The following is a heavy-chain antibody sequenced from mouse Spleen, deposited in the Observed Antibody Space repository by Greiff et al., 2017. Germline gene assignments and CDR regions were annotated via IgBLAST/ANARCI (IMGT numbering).Heavy chain of an antibody. Sequence: QVQLQQPGAELVMPGASVKLSCKASGYTFTSYWMHWVKQRPGQGLEWIGEIDPSDSYTNYNQKFKGKATLTVDKSSSTAYMQLSSLTSEDSAVYYCARFITTVVPHWYFDVWGAGTTVTVSS. CDR3: ARFITTVVPHWYFDV. CDR2: IDPSDSYT. CDR1: GYTFTSYW. D-gene: IGHD1-1*01. V-gene: IGHV1-69*01. J-gene: IGHJ1*01.